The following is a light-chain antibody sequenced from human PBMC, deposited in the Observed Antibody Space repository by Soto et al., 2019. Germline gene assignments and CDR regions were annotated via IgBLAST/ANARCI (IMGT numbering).Light chain of an antibody. CDR3: QQRSNWLWT. CDR2: DAS. J-gene: IGKJ1*01. CDR1: QSVSSY. V-gene: IGKV3-11*01. Sequence: EIVLTQSPATLSLSPGERATLSCRASQSVSSYLAWYQQKPGQAPRLLIYDASNRATVIPARFSGSGSGTDFTLTISSLDPEDFAVYYCQQRSNWLWTFGQGTKVEIK.